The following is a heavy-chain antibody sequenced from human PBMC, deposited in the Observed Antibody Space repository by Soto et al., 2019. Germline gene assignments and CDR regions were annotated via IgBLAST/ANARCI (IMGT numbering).Heavy chain of an antibody. CDR3: SGLPRQYSGYDLDYYYYYGMDV. V-gene: IGHV1-69*13. CDR2: IIPIFGTA. J-gene: IGHJ6*02. D-gene: IGHD5-12*01. CDR1: GGTFSSYA. Sequence: ASVKVSCKASGGTFSSYAISWVRQAPGQGLEWMGGIIPIFGTANYAQKFQGRVTITADESTSTAYMELSSLRSEDTAVYYCSGLPRQYSGYDLDYYYYYGMDVWGQGTTVTVSS.